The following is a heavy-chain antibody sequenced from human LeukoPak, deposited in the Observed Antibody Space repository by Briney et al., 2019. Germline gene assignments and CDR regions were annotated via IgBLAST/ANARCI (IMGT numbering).Heavy chain of an antibody. CDR2: IDPSDSYT. D-gene: IGHD3-22*01. J-gene: IGHJ4*02. CDR3: ARQVLGDYYDSSGYWPNEDY. Sequence: GESLKISCKGSGYSFTSYWISWVRQMPGKGLEWMGRIDPSDSYTNYSPSFQGHVTISADKSISTAYLQWSSLKASGTAMYYCARQVLGDYYDSSGYWPNEDYWGQGTLVTVSS. CDR1: GYSFTSYW. V-gene: IGHV5-10-1*01.